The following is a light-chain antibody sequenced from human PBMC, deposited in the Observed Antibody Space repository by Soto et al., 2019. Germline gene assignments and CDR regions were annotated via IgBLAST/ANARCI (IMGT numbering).Light chain of an antibody. J-gene: IGKJ1*01. Sequence: DIQMTQSPSTLSASVGDRVTITCRASQSISSRLAWYQQKPGKAPKLLIYDASSLESGVPSRFSGSGSGTEFTLTISSLQPDDFATYYCQQYNSYSTFGQGTKVDIK. CDR2: DAS. V-gene: IGKV1-5*01. CDR3: QQYNSYST. CDR1: QSISSR.